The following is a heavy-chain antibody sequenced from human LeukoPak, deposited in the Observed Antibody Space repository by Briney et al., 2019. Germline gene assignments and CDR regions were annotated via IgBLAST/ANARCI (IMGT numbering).Heavy chain of an antibody. V-gene: IGHV4-59*07. Sequence: SSDTLSLICTVSGGSISSFYWSWIRQPPGKGVEWSGYIYYSRSNNYNPSLKSRIPISVDTPKNQFSLKQSSVTAGAPAVYYGGMGGAVVGFGYYFDLWGQGTLVSVS. CDR1: GGSISSFY. J-gene: IGHJ4*02. D-gene: IGHD6-19*01. CDR2: IYYSRSN. CDR3: GMGGAVVGFGYYFDL.